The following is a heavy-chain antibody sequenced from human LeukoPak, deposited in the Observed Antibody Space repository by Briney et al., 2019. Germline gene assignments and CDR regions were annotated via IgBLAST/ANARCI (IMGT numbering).Heavy chain of an antibody. CDR1: GGSISSSSYY. CDR2: IYYSGST. Sequence: SETLSLTCTVSGGSISSSSYYWGWIRQPPGKGLEWIGSIYYSGSTYYNPSLKSRVTISVDTSKNQFSLKLSSVTAADTAVYYCARHAVQLWFGSGLYYFDHWGQGTLVTVSS. V-gene: IGHV4-39*01. CDR3: ARHAVQLWFGSGLYYFDH. J-gene: IGHJ4*02. D-gene: IGHD3-10*01.